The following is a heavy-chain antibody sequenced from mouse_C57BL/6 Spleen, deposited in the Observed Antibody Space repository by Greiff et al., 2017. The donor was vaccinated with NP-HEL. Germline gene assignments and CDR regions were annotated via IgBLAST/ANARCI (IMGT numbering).Heavy chain of an antibody. Sequence: VKLVESGPGLVQPSQSLSITCTVSGFSLTSYGVHWVRQSPGKGLEWLGVIWSGGSTDYNAAFISRLSISKDNSKSQVFFKMNSLQADDTAIYYCARKSNYRRGYAMDYWGQGTSVTISS. CDR1: GFSLTSYG. J-gene: IGHJ4*01. D-gene: IGHD2-5*01. CDR2: IWSGGST. CDR3: ARKSNYRRGYAMDY. V-gene: IGHV2-2*01.